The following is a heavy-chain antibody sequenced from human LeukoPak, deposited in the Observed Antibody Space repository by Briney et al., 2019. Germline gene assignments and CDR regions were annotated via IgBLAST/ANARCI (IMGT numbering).Heavy chain of an antibody. V-gene: IGHV3-30*04. D-gene: IGHD6-13*01. CDR1: VFTFRNYA. Sequence: GGSLRLSCAASVFTFRNYAMHWVRQAPGKGLEWVAVISYDGRNKYYADSVKGRFIISRDNPKNTLYLQMNSLRREDTAVYYCAREGRADIAAGDVAYWGQGTLVTVSS. CDR2: ISYDGRNK. J-gene: IGHJ4*02. CDR3: AREGRADIAAGDVAY.